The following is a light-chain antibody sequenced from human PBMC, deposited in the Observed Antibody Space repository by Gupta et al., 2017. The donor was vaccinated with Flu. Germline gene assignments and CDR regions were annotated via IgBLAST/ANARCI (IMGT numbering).Light chain of an antibody. CDR3: QQYNNWLPWT. CDR1: QSVSSN. Sequence: TKAAITRSVAAPERATLSCRASQSVSSNLAWYQQKPGQAPRLLIYGASTRATGIPARFSGSGFGTEFTLTISRLQSEDFAVDHCQQYNNWLPWTFGQGTKVEIK. J-gene: IGKJ1*01. V-gene: IGKV3-15*01. CDR2: GAS.